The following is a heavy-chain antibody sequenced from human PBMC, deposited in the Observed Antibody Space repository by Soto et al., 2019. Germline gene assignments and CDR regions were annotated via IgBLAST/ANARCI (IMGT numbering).Heavy chain of an antibody. J-gene: IGHJ4*02. V-gene: IGHV3-23*01. CDR3: AKERSSGWSFDY. CDR2: ISGSGDST. D-gene: IGHD6-19*01. CDR1: GFTFSTDA. Sequence: EVQLLESGGGLVQPGGSLRLSCAASGFTFSTDAMNWVRQAPGKGLEWVSGISGSGDSTYYADSVKGRFTVSRDNSKNTLYLQMNSLRAEDTAVFYCAKERSSGWSFDYWGQGNLVSVSS.